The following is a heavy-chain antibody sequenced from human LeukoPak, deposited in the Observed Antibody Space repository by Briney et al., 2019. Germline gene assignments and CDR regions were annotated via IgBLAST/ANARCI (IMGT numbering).Heavy chain of an antibody. CDR2: IYYSGST. D-gene: IGHD6-13*01. Sequence: SETLSLTCTVSGDSISNFYWSWIRQPPGKGLEWIGYIYYSGSTNYNPSLKSRVTISVDTSKNQFSLKLTSVTAADTAVYYCAREVVAAAGTVDYWGQGTLVTVSS. CDR1: GDSISNFY. J-gene: IGHJ4*02. CDR3: AREVVAAAGTVDY. V-gene: IGHV4-59*01.